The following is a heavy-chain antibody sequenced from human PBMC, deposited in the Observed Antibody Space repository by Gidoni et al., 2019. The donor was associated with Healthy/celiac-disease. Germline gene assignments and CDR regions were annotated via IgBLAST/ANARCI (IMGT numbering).Heavy chain of an antibody. CDR1: GGSISSSSYY. CDR3: ARLIVVVPAARSNDAFDI. CDR2: IYYSGST. D-gene: IGHD2-2*01. V-gene: IGHV4-39*01. J-gene: IGHJ3*02. Sequence: QLQLQESGPGLVKLSETLSLTCTVSGGSISSSSYYWGWIRQPPGKGLEWIGSIYYSGSTYYNPSLKSRVTISVDTSKNQFSLKLSSVTAADTAVYYCARLIVVVPAARSNDAFDIWGQGTMVTVSS.